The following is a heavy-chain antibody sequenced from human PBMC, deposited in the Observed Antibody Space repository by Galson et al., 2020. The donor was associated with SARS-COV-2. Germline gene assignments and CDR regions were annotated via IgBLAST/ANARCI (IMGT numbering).Heavy chain of an antibody. CDR3: ARGSSGWFGYFDT. Sequence: ASETLSLTCTVSGYSIRSYYWRWIRQPPGKGLEWIGYISYSGSTTYNPSLKSRVTISRDTSKNQFSLKVASVAAADTAVYYCARGSSGWFGYFDTWGQGTLITVAS. D-gene: IGHD6-19*01. V-gene: IGHV4-59*01. J-gene: IGHJ4*02. CDR2: ISYSGST. CDR1: GYSIRSYY.